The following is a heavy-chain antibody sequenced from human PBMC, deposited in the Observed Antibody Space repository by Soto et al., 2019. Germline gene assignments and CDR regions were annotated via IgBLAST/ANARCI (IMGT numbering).Heavy chain of an antibody. CDR1: GYTFTSYA. Sequence: ASVKVSCKASGYTFTSYAMHWVRQAPGQRLEWMGWINAGNGNTKYSQKFQGRVTITRDTSASTAYMELSSLRSEDTAVYYCARDRPDNYYYYYGMDVWGQGTTVNVS. CDR3: ARDRPDNYYYYYGMDV. D-gene: IGHD1-1*01. J-gene: IGHJ6*02. V-gene: IGHV1-3*01. CDR2: INAGNGNT.